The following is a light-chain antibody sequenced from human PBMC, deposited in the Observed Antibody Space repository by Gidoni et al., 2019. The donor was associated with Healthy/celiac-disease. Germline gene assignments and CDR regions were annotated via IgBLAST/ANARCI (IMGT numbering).Light chain of an antibody. Sequence: SALTQPASVSGSPGQAVTISCTGTSSDIGAYDYVSWYQQHPGKAPKLLIYKVRNRPSGVSNRFSGSKSGNTASLTISGLQAEDEADYCCGSYTSIFRLRMLFGGGTTLTVL. CDR1: SSDIGAYDY. J-gene: IGLJ2*01. V-gene: IGLV2-14*01. CDR3: GSYTSIFRLRML. CDR2: KVR.